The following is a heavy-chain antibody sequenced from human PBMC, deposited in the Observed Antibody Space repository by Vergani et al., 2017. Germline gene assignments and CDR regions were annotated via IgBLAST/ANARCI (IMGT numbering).Heavy chain of an antibody. J-gene: IGHJ4*02. CDR3: ARVGLFQESGYFDY. D-gene: IGHD3-22*01. Sequence: QVQLQESGPGLVRPSETLSLTCTVSGGSLSGYYWNWIRQTPGEGLEWIGYVEDSGYFNYNPSLKTRVSMSSDTSNNQFSLMLSSVTVADTAVYYCARVGLFQESGYFDYWGQGTLVTVSS. CDR1: GGSLSGYY. V-gene: IGHV4-59*01. CDR2: VEDSGYF.